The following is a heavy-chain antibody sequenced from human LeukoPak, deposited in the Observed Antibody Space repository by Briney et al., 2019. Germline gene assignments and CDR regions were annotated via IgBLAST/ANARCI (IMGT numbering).Heavy chain of an antibody. CDR1: GFTFSSDW. J-gene: IGHJ3*02. CDR2: IKQDGSER. CDR3: ARGSGYCSSTSCSDAFDI. V-gene: IGHV3-7*04. D-gene: IGHD2-2*01. Sequence: PGGFLRLSCAASGFTFSSDWMSWVRQAPGKGLEWVANIKQDGSERYYVDSVKGRFTISRDNAKNSLYLQMNSLRAEDTAVYYCARGSGYCSSTSCSDAFDIWGQGTMVTVSS.